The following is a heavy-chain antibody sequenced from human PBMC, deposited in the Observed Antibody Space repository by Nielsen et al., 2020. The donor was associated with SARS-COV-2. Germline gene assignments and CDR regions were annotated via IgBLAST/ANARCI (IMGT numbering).Heavy chain of an antibody. CDR2: IGGGVSST. J-gene: IGHJ6*02. V-gene: IGHV3-23*01. Sequence: GESLKISCAASGFTLTSYGMSWVRQAPGKGLEWVAVIGGGVSSTFYADSVKGRFTISRDNIRDSVYLQMNGLRGDDTAVYYCAIDLTYGSPAHYFYQMDVWGQGTTVNVSS. CDR3: AIDLTYGSPAHYFYQMDV. D-gene: IGHD5-24*01. CDR1: GFTLTSYG.